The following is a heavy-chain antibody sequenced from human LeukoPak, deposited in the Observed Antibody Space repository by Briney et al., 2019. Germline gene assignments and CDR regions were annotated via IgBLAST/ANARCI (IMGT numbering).Heavy chain of an antibody. D-gene: IGHD1-1*01. V-gene: IGHV1-46*01. J-gene: IGHJ6*02. CDR2: IDPSGGST. CDR3: ATTLLRNYGMDV. Sequence: ASVKVSCKASGYTFTSYYMHWVRQAPGQGLEWMGIIDPSGGSTSYAQKFQGRVTMTRDTSTSTVYMELSSLRSEDTAVYYCATTLLRNYGMDVWGQGTTVTVSS. CDR1: GYTFTSYY.